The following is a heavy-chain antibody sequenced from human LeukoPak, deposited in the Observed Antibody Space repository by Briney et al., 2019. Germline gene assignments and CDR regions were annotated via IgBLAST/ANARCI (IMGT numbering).Heavy chain of an antibody. CDR3: ASVRVSSYYGMDI. Sequence: PGGSLRLSCAASGFTFSSYWMSWVRQAPGKGLEWVANINQGESEKYYVDPVKGRFTISRDNAKNSLYLQMNTLRAEDTAVYYCASVRVSSYYGMDIWGQGTTVTVPS. CDR1: GFTFSSYW. CDR2: INQGESEK. D-gene: IGHD2/OR15-2a*01. V-gene: IGHV3-7*05. J-gene: IGHJ6*02.